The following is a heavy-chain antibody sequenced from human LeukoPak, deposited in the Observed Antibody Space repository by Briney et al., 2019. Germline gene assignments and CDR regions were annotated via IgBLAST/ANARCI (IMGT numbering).Heavy chain of an antibody. V-gene: IGHV3-21*04. D-gene: IGHD2-2*01. J-gene: IGHJ4*02. CDR2: ISSSSSYI. CDR1: GFTFSSYS. Sequence: PGGSLRLSCAASGFTFSSYSMNWVRQAPGKGLEWVSSISSSSSYIYYADSVKGRFTISRDNAKNSLYLQMNSLRAEDTAVYYCAKDGYIVVVPAAHFDYWGQGTLVTVSS. CDR3: AKDGYIVVVPAAHFDY.